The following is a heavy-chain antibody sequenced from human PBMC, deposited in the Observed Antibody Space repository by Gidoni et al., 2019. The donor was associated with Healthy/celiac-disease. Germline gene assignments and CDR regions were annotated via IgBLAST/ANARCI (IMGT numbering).Heavy chain of an antibody. D-gene: IGHD3-10*02. CDR1: GFTFSDYY. J-gene: IGHJ4*02. V-gene: IGHV3-11*05. CDR3: ARLLGSGSYEEYFDY. Sequence: QVQLVESGGGLVKPGGSLRLSCAASGFTFSDYYMSWIRQAPGKGLEWVSYISSSSSYTNYADSVKGRFTISRDNAKNSLYLQMNSLRAEDTAVYYCARLLGSGSYEEYFDYWGQGTLVTVSS. CDR2: ISSSSSYT.